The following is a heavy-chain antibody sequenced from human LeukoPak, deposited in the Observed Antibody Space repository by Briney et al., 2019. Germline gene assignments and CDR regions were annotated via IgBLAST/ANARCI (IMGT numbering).Heavy chain of an antibody. J-gene: IGHJ6*03. V-gene: IGHV3-23*01. CDR1: GFTFSSYA. D-gene: IGHD5-24*01. CDR3: ARAVDGYYYYMDV. Sequence: GGSLRLSCAASGFTFSSYAMSWVRQAPGKGLEWVSAISGSGGSTYYADSVKGRFTISRDNSKNTLYLQMNSLRAEDTAVYYCARAVDGYYYYMDVWGKGTTVTVSS. CDR2: ISGSGGST.